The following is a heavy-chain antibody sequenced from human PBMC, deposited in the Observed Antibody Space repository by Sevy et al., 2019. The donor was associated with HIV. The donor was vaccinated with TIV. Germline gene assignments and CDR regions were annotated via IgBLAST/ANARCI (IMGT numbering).Heavy chain of an antibody. CDR2: MNPNSGNT. CDR3: ARGRYYDSSGSLSFDY. CDR1: GYTFTSYD. Sequence: ASVKGSCKASGYTFTSYDINWVRQATGQGLEWMGWMNPNSGNTGYAQKFQGRVTMTRNTSISTAYMELSSLRSEDTAVYYCARGRYYDSSGSLSFDYWGQGTLVTVSS. J-gene: IGHJ4*02. V-gene: IGHV1-8*01. D-gene: IGHD3-22*01.